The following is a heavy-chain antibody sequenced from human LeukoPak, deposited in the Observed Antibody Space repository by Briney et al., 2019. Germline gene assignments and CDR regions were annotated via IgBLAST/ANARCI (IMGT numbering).Heavy chain of an antibody. CDR1: GFTFSSYG. Sequence: PGGSLRLSCAASGFTFSSYGMSWVRQAPGKGLEWVSAISGSGGSTYYADSVKGRFTTSRDNSKNTLYLQMNSLRAEDTAVYYCAKHYSSGYYYFDYWGQGTLVTVSS. CDR3: AKHYSSGYYYFDY. V-gene: IGHV3-23*01. J-gene: IGHJ4*02. CDR2: ISGSGGST. D-gene: IGHD3-22*01.